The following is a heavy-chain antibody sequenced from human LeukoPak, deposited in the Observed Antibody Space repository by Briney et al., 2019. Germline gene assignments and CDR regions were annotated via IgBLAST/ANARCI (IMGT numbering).Heavy chain of an antibody. V-gene: IGHV3-11*04. J-gene: IGHJ5*02. CDR3: ARDTFKWRTSKWFDP. CDR1: GFTFSDYY. Sequence: GGSLRLSCAASGFTFSDYYMSWIRQAPGKGLEWVSYISSSGSTIYYADSVKGRFSISRDSAKNSLYLQMNSLRAEDTAVYYCARDTFKWRTSKWFDPWGQGTLVTVSS. D-gene: IGHD2-8*01. CDR2: ISSSGSTI.